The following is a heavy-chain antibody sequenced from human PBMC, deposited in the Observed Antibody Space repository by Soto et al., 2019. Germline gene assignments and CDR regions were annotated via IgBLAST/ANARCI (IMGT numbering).Heavy chain of an antibody. CDR1: GYTFTGYY. CDR2: INPKSGDT. Sequence: QVQLVQSGTEVKRPGDSVKVSCKASGYTFTGYYVHWVRQAPGQGLEWMGWINPKSGDTYLAQRFQGRVTMNRDTYIGTAYMELRGLKSDDTAEYYCAKGGAIVAAGTRVYLYNAMDVWGQGTTVTVSS. J-gene: IGHJ6*02. V-gene: IGHV1-2*02. D-gene: IGHD1-26*01. CDR3: AKGGAIVAAGTRVYLYNAMDV.